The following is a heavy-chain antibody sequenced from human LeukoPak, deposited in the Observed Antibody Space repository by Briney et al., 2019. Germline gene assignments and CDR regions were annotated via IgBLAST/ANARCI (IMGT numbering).Heavy chain of an antibody. CDR3: VGSGENY. CDR1: GFTFRRYW. Sequence: GGSLRLSCAASGFTFRRYWMSWARQASGKGLEWVANIKQDGSEKYYVDSVKGRFTISRDNAKNSLYLQMNSLRAEDTAVYYCVGSGENYWGQGTLVTV. D-gene: IGHD3-10*01. J-gene: IGHJ4*02. CDR2: IKQDGSEK. V-gene: IGHV3-7*02.